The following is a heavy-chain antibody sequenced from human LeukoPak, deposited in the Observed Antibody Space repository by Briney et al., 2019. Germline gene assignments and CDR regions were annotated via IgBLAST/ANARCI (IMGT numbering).Heavy chain of an antibody. CDR2: ISAYNGNT. J-gene: IGHJ4*02. CDR1: GYTFTSYG. CDR3: ARGPEVVVVAATPFDY. Sequence: GASVKVSCKASGYTFTSYGISWVRQAPGQGLEWMGWISAYNGNTNYAQKLQGRVTMTTDTSTSTAYMELRSLRSDDTAVYYCARGPEVVVVAATPFDYWGQGTLVTVSS. D-gene: IGHD2-15*01. V-gene: IGHV1-18*01.